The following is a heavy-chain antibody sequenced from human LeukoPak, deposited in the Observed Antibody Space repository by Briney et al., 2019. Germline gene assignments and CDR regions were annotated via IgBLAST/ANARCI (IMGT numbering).Heavy chain of an antibody. D-gene: IGHD5-18*01. CDR3: ARDLYSYGYFYDY. CDR1: GFTFSSYA. Sequence: GGSLRLSCAVSGFTFSSYAMHWVRQAPGKGLEWVAVISYDGINKYYAESVKGRITISRDNSKNTLFLQVHSLRAEDTAVYYCARDLYSYGYFYDYWGQGTLVTVSS. CDR2: ISYDGINK. J-gene: IGHJ4*02. V-gene: IGHV3-30*04.